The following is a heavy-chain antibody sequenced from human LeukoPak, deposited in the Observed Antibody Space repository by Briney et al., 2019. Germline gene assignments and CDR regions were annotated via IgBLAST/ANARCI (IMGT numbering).Heavy chain of an antibody. Sequence: ASVKVSCKASGYTFTGYYMHWVRQAPGQGLEWMGWINPNSGGTNYAQKFQGRVTMTRDMSTSTVYMELSSLRSEDTAVYYCARVENQLLGFDYWGQGTLVTVSS. CDR1: GYTFTGYY. CDR2: INPNSGGT. D-gene: IGHD2-2*01. CDR3: ARVENQLLGFDY. J-gene: IGHJ4*02. V-gene: IGHV1-2*02.